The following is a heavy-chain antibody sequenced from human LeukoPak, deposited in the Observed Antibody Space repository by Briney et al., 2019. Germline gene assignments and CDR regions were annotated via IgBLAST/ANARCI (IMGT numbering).Heavy chain of an antibody. CDR3: AREYEAPFDY. J-gene: IGHJ4*02. Sequence: GGSLRLSCAASGFTFSGYWMSWVRQAPGKGLEWLANIHQDGRETYYVDSVKGRFSISRDNAKNSLYLQMNSLRAEDTAVYFCAREYEAPFDYWGQGTLVTVSS. D-gene: IGHD2-8*01. CDR2: IHQDGRET. CDR1: GFTFSGYW. V-gene: IGHV3-7*01.